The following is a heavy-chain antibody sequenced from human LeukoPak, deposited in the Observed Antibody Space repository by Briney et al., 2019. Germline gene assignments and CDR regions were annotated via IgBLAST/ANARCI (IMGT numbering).Heavy chain of an antibody. V-gene: IGHV3-7*01. CDR3: AKDRVSGPPYNWFDP. J-gene: IGHJ5*02. CDR2: IKQDGSEK. CDR1: GFTFSSYW. Sequence: GGSLRLSCAASGFTFSSYWMSWVRQAPGKGLEWVANIKQDGSEKYYVDSVKGRFTISRDNAKNSLYLQMNSLRAEDTAVYYCAKDRVSGPPYNWFDPWGQGTLVTVSS. D-gene: IGHD6-19*01.